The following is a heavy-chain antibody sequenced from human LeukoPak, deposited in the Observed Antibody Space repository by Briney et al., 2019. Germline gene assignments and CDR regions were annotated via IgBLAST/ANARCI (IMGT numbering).Heavy chain of an antibody. J-gene: IGHJ4*02. CDR1: GFIFNNYA. Sequence: GGSLRLSCAGSGFIFNNYAMHWVRQPPGKGLEWVSGISWNSGSIDYADSVKGRFTISRDNSKNTLYLQMNSLRAEDTAVYYCARDPLGTRPGFDYWGQGTLVTASS. V-gene: IGHV3-9*01. CDR2: ISWNSGSI. D-gene: IGHD1-1*01. CDR3: ARDPLGTRPGFDY.